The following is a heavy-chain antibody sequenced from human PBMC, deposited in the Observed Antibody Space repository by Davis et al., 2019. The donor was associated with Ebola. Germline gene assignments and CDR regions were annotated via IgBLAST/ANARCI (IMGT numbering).Heavy chain of an antibody. CDR1: GYTFTSYY. CDR3: ARGGYCSGGNCFLYYYGMDV. CDR2: INPSGGST. V-gene: IGHV1-46*01. J-gene: IGHJ6*02. D-gene: IGHD2-15*01. Sequence: ASVKVSCKASGYTFTSYYMHWVRQAPGQGLEWMGIINPSGGSTSYAQKFQGRVTMTRDTSTSTVYMELSSLRSEDTAVYYCARGGYCSGGNCFLYYYGMDVWGQGTTVTVSS.